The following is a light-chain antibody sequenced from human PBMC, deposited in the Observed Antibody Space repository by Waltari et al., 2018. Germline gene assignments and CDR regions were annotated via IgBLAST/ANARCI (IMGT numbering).Light chain of an antibody. CDR2: DVT. CDR3: SSYSSSSALRV. J-gene: IGLJ3*02. Sequence: QSALTQPASVSGSPGQSITISCTGTSSDVGAFNYVSWYQQHPGKAPKLISYDVTNRPSGVSSRFSASKFGNMASLTISGLQADDEADYYCSSYSSSSALRVFGGGTKLTVL. V-gene: IGLV2-14*03. CDR1: SSDVGAFNY.